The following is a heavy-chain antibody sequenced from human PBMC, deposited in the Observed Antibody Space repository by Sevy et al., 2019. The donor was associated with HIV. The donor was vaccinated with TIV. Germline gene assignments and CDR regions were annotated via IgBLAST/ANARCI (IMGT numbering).Heavy chain of an antibody. Sequence: ASEKVSCKTSGYTFSNYAIHWVRQAPGQRLEWMGWINPANGNTKYSQKFQGRVTISRDISASTAYMELRSLRSEDTAVYYCASYGSGSYIFYWGHGTLVTVSS. D-gene: IGHD3-10*01. V-gene: IGHV1-3*01. J-gene: IGHJ4*01. CDR2: INPANGNT. CDR3: ASYGSGSYIFY. CDR1: GYTFSNYA.